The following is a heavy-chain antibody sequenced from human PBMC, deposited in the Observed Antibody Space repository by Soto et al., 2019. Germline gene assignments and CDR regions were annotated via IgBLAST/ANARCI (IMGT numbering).Heavy chain of an antibody. V-gene: IGHV3-15*01. CDR1: GFIFSDAW. CDR3: ARYGSSSLGR. J-gene: IGHJ4*02. Sequence: EVQLVESGGNLVKPGGSLTLSCAASGFIFSDAWMSWVRQAPGKGLEWVGRIRGKTEGGTTDYAAPVKGRLTISRDDSKSTLYLQMNSLKTEDTAVYYCARYGSSSLGRWGQGTLVTVSS. D-gene: IGHD6-6*01. CDR2: IRGKTEGGTT.